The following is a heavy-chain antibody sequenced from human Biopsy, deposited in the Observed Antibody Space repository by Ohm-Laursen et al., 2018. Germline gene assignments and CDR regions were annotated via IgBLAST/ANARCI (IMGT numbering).Heavy chain of an antibody. CDR1: GFNFGNYG. CDR3: AKASRNYYDSTGYYFDY. J-gene: IGHJ4*02. V-gene: IGHV3-33*06. CDR2: IWHDERNK. Sequence: SLRLSCSAFGFNFGNYGMHWVRQAPGKGLEWVAVIWHDERNKQYADSVKGRVTITRDNSRNTLYLQMNSLRADDTAVYYCAKASRNYYDSTGYYFDYWGQGTLVTVSS. D-gene: IGHD3-22*01.